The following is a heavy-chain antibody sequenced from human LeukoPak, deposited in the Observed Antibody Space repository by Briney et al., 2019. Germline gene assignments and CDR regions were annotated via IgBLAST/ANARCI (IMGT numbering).Heavy chain of an antibody. Sequence: GGSLRLSCAASGFTFSSYAMHWVRQAPGKGLEWVAVISYDGSNKYYADSVKGRFTISRDNSKNTLYLQMNSLRAEDTAVYYCARSNIVATIVGCWGQGTLVTVSS. CDR1: GFTFSSYA. V-gene: IGHV3-30-3*01. CDR3: ARSNIVATIVGC. CDR2: ISYDGSNK. D-gene: IGHD5-12*01. J-gene: IGHJ4*02.